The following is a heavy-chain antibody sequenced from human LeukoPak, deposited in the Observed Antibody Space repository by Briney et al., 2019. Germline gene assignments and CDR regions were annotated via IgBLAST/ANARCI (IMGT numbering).Heavy chain of an antibody. J-gene: IGHJ4*02. CDR2: INPSGDNT. CDR1: GDTFINYG. D-gene: IGHD3-22*01. V-gene: IGHV1-46*01. Sequence: ASVKVSCKASGDTFINYGISWVRQAPGQGLEWMGIINPSGDNTWYAQKFQGRVTMTRDMATSTAYMELSSLRSEDTAVYYCARDPSSGYYYDYWGQGTLVTVSS. CDR3: ARDPSSGYYYDY.